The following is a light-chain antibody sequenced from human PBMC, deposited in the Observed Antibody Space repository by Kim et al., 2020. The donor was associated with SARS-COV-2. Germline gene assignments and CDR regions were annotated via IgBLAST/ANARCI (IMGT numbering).Light chain of an antibody. CDR2: AAS. CDR1: QDISNY. CDR3: QSYNSAPWT. V-gene: IGKV1-27*01. J-gene: IGKJ1*01. Sequence: GDRDTITCRASQDISNYLAWFQHKPGTAPKLLIYAASDLHSEVPSRFSGSGSGTDFTLTISSLQPEDVATFYCQSYNSAPWTFGRGTKVDIK.